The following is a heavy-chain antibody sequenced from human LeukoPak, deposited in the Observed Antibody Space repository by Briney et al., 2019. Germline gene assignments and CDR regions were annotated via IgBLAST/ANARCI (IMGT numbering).Heavy chain of an antibody. D-gene: IGHD2-2*02. CDR3: ARDSCSSTSCYTADGAFDI. J-gene: IGHJ3*02. CDR1: GGSISSGGYY. CDR2: IYHSGST. V-gene: IGHV4-30-2*01. Sequence: SETLSLTCTVSGGSISSGGYYWSWIRQPPGKGLEWIGYIYHSGSTYYNPSLKSRVTISVDRSKNQFSLKLSSVTAADTAVYYCARDSCSSTSCYTADGAFDIWGQGTMVTVSS.